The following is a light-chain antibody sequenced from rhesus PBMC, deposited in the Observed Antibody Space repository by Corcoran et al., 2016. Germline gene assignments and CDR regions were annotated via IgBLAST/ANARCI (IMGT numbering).Light chain of an antibody. J-gene: IGKJ3*01. CDR1: QSISRW. Sequence: DIQMTQSPSSLSASVGDTVTITCRASQSISRWLDWYQQKPGKAPKLLIYKASSLQSGVPSRFSGSGSGTYFTLTISSLQPEDFATYYCLQYSSSPFTFGPGTKLDIK. CDR3: LQYSSSPFT. CDR2: KAS. V-gene: IGKV1-22*01.